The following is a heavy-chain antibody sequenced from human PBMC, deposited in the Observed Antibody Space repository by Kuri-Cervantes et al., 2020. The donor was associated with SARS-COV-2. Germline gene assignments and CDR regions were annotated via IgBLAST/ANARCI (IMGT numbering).Heavy chain of an antibody. CDR1: GFTFSNAW. J-gene: IGHJ4*02. Sequence: GGSLRLSCAASGFTFSNAWMSWVRQAPGKGLEWVGRIKSKTDGGTTDYAAPVKGRFTISRDDSENTLYLQMNSLKTEDTAVYYCTTVESITIFGVASYFDYWGQGTLVTVSS. V-gene: IGHV3-15*01. CDR2: IKSKTDGGTT. CDR3: TTVESITIFGVASYFDY. D-gene: IGHD3-3*01.